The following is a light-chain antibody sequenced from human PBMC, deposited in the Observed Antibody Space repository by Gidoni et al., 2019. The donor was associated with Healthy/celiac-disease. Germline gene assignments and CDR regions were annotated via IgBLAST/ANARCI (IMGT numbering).Light chain of an antibody. V-gene: IGKV1-39*01. Sequence: DIQMTQSPSSLSASVGDRVTITCRASQSISSYLNWYQQKPGKAPKLLIYAASSLQSGVPSRFSGSGSGTDFTLTISSLQTEDFATYYCRQSYSTLVTFGQGTKLEIK. CDR3: RQSYSTLVT. J-gene: IGKJ2*01. CDR1: QSISSY. CDR2: AAS.